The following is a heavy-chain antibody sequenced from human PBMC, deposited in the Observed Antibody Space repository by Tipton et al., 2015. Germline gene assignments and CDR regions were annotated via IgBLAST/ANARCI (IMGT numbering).Heavy chain of an antibody. Sequence: TLSLTCTVSGGSISTSTYYWGWIRQPPGMGLEWIGSIYYSGTTYYNPSLKSRVIMSVDKSKNHFSLKLSSVTAADTAVYFCARDPSCSGDHCYGRDTGSLDAWGKRILVPASS. V-gene: IGHV4-39*02. CDR3: ARDPSCSGDHCYGRDTGSLDA. D-gene: IGHD2-15*01. J-gene: IGHJ5*02. CDR1: GGSISTSTYY. CDR2: IYYSGTT.